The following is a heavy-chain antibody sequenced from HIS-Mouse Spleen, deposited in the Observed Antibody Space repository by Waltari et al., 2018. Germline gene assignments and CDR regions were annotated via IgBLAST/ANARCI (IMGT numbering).Heavy chain of an antibody. D-gene: IGHD6-6*01. CDR3: ASEQGSSYYYYYYGMDV. CDR2: IYYSGST. J-gene: IGHJ6*02. CDR1: GGPIRSSRYH. Sequence: QLQLQESGPGLVKPSETLSLTCTVSGGPIRSSRYHWGWSRPPPGKGLEWIGGIYYSGSTYYNPSLKSRVTISVDTSKNQFSLKLSSVTAADTAVYYCASEQGSSYYYYYYGMDVWGQGTTVTVSS. V-gene: IGHV4-39*07.